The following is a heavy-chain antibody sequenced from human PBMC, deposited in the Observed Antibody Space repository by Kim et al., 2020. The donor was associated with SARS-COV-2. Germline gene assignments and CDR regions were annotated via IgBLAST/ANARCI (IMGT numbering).Heavy chain of an antibody. Sequence: SETLSLTCTVSGGSVSSGSYYWSWIRQPPGKGLEWIGYIYYSGSTNYNPSLKSRATISVDTSKNQFSLKLSSVTAADTAVYYCARDRGGVTYDYWGQGTLVTVSS. CDR3: ARDRGGVTYDY. J-gene: IGHJ4*02. V-gene: IGHV4-61*01. CDR1: GGSVSSGSYY. D-gene: IGHD4-4*01. CDR2: IYYSGST.